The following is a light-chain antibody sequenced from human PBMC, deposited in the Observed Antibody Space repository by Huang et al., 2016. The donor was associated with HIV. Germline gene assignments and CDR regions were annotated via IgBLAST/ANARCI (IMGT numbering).Light chain of an antibody. CDR2: GAF. V-gene: IGKV3-15*01. J-gene: IGKJ1*01. Sequence: EVVMTQSPATLSVSPGERATLSCRASKSISSNLAWYQQKRCQAPRLLIDGAFTSATGIPARFSGSGSGTEFTLTISGLQSEDFAVYFCQQYDNWPRTFGQGTKVEIK. CDR3: QQYDNWPRT. CDR1: KSISSN.